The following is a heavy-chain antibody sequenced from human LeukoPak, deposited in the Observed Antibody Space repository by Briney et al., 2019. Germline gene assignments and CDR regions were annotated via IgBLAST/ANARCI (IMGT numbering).Heavy chain of an antibody. CDR1: GGTFSSYA. Sequence: SVKVSCKASGGTFSSYAISSVRQAPGQGLEWMGRIIPIFGTANYAQKFQGRVTITTDESTSTAYMELSSLRSEDTAVYYCASNYYGSGSLGYWGQGTPVTVSS. J-gene: IGHJ4*02. D-gene: IGHD3-10*01. CDR2: IIPIFGTA. V-gene: IGHV1-69*05. CDR3: ASNYYGSGSLGY.